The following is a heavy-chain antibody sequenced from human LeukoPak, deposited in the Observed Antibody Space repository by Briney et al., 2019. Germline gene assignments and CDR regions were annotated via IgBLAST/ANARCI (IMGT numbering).Heavy chain of an antibody. D-gene: IGHD3-16*01. CDR3: ARDSDYVGRGP. CDR1: GYTFTSYG. J-gene: IGHJ5*02. CDR2: ISAYNGNT. Sequence: ASVKVSCEASGYTFTSYGISWVRQAPGQGLEWMGWISAYNGNTNYAQKLQGRVTMTTDISTSTAYMELRSLRSDDTAVYYCARDSDYVGRGPWGQGTLVTVSS. V-gene: IGHV1-18*01.